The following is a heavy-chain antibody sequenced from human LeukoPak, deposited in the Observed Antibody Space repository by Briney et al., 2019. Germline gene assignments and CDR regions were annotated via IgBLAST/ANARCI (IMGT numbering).Heavy chain of an antibody. CDR2: INWNGGST. J-gene: IGHJ3*02. Sequence: GGSLRLSCAASGFTFDDYGVSLVRQAPGKGLEWVSGINWNGGSTGYADSVKGRFTISRDNAKNSLYLQMNSLRAEDTALYYCARDISTGSRAFDIWGQGTMVTVSS. V-gene: IGHV3-20*04. CDR1: GFTFDDYG. CDR3: ARDISTGSRAFDI.